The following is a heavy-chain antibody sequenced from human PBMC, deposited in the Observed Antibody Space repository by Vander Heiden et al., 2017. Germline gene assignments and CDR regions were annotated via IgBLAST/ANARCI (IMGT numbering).Heavy chain of an antibody. V-gene: IGHV4-4*07. CDR3: ARADDYAESLDY. D-gene: IGHD4-17*01. CDR2: IYTIGST. Sequence: QVQLQESGPGLVKPSETLSLPRTVSGRPIIGYYWSWSRQPAGRGLEWFGRIYTIGSTNNNSPPKSRVTMSIDTANKQYSLKVLSVTAAETAVYYCARADDYAESLDYWGQGALVTVSS. J-gene: IGHJ4*02. CDR1: GRPIIGYY.